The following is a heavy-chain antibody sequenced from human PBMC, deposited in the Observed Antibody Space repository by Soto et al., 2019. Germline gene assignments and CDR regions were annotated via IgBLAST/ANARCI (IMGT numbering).Heavy chain of an antibody. CDR1: GYTFTGYY. D-gene: IGHD5-18*01. Sequence: GASVKVSCKASGYTFTGYYMHWVRQAPGQGLEWVGWINPNSGGTNYAQKFQGRVTMTRDTSISTAYMELSRLRSDDTAVYYCAINHPANGYSYGYRTSYYYGMDVWGQGTTVTVSS. CDR3: AINHPANGYSYGYRTSYYYGMDV. J-gene: IGHJ6*02. CDR2: INPNSGGT. V-gene: IGHV1-2*02.